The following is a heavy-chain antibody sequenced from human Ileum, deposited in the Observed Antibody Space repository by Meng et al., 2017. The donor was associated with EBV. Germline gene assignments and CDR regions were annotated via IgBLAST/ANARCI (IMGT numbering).Heavy chain of an antibody. J-gene: IGHJ4*02. CDR2: MYDSDSGKA. D-gene: IGHD2-8*02. CDR1: GASVSSGGYH. CDR3: AYYTAGRGGVGS. Sequence: QVQLKESGPGLVKPSETLSLSCSASGASVSSGGYHWSWIRQPPGKGLEWIGCMYDSDSGKAKYNPSLNSQVIISLDTSKNHFVLKLTSVTAADTAVYYCAYYTAGRGGVGSWGQGTLVTVSS. V-gene: IGHV4-61*03.